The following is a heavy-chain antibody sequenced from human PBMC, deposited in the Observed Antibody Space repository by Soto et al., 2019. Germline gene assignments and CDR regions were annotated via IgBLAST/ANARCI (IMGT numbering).Heavy chain of an antibody. J-gene: IGHJ6*03. Sequence: GGSLRLSCAASGFTFSSYSMNWVRQAPGKGLEWVSSISSSSSYIYYADSGKGRFTISRDNAKNSLYLQMNSLRAEDTAVYYCASPPAPIVHLGELSLVPLYMDVWGKGTTVTVSS. CDR2: ISSSSSYI. CDR3: ASPPAPIVHLGELSLVPLYMDV. D-gene: IGHD3-16*02. CDR1: GFTFSSYS. V-gene: IGHV3-21*01.